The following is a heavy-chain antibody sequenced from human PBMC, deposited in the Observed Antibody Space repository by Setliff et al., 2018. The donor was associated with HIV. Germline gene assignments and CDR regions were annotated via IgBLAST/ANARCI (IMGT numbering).Heavy chain of an antibody. Sequence: PSETLSLTCTVSNGSIRSSDYYWAWIRQPPGKGLEWIGSVFYSGSSYYNPSLRSRVTISEDTSKNQFSLKLRSVAAADTAVYYCARGGAMVRGLDSWGQGTLVTVSS. CDR2: VFYSGSS. CDR1: NGSIRSSDYY. J-gene: IGHJ4*02. V-gene: IGHV4-39*01. CDR3: ARGGAMVRGLDS. D-gene: IGHD3-10*01.